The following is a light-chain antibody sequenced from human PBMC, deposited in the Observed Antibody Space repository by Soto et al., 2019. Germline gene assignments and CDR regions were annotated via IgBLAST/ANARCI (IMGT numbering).Light chain of an antibody. Sequence: QSVLTQPPSVSAAPGQKVTISCSGSSPNIGNNYVSWYQQLPGTAPKLLIYDNNKRPSGIPDRFSGSKSGTSATLGITGLQTGDEADYYCGTWDTSLSVVFGGGTKVTVL. V-gene: IGLV1-51*01. CDR2: DNN. J-gene: IGLJ2*01. CDR3: GTWDTSLSVV. CDR1: SPNIGNNY.